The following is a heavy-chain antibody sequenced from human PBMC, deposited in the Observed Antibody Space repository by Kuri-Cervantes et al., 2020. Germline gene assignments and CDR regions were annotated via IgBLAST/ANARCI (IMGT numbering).Heavy chain of an antibody. D-gene: IGHD3/OR15-3a*01. V-gene: IGHV3-30*07. CDR2: ISYDGSNK. Sequence: GGSLRLSCAASGFTFSSYAMHWVRQAPGKGLEWVAVISYDGSNKYYADSVKGRFTISRDNSKNTLYLQMNSLRAEDTAVYYCARDDVTTSGLVYYYGMDVWGQGTTVTVSS. CDR1: GFTFSSYA. J-gene: IGHJ6*02. CDR3: ARDDVTTSGLVYYYGMDV.